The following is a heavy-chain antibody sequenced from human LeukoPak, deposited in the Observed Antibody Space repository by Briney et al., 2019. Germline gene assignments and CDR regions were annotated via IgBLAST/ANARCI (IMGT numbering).Heavy chain of an antibody. CDR2: IYHSGST. CDR3: ARSPRLGSSSWYYFDY. D-gene: IGHD6-13*01. Sequence: PSQTLSLTCAVSGGSISSGGYSWSWIRQPPGKGLEWIGYIYHSGSTYYNPSLKSRVTISVDRSKNQFSLKLSSVTAADTAVYYCARSPRLGSSSWYYFDYWGQGTLVTVSS. J-gene: IGHJ4*02. CDR1: GGSISSGGYS. V-gene: IGHV4-30-2*01.